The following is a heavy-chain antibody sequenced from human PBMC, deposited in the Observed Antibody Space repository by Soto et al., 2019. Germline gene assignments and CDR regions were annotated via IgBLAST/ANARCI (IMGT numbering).Heavy chain of an antibody. CDR3: ARRTVVTGSWFDP. J-gene: IGHJ5*02. D-gene: IGHD2-15*01. CDR1: GGTFSSYA. CDR2: IIPTFGIA. V-gene: IGHV1-69*10. Sequence: SVKVSCKASGGTFSSYAISWVRQAPGQGLEWMGGIIPTFGIANYAQKFQGRVTITADKSTSTAYMELSSLRSEDTAVYYCARRTVVTGSWFDPWGQGTLVTVSS.